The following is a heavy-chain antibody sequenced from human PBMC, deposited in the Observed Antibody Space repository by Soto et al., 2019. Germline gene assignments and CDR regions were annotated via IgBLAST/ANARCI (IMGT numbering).Heavy chain of an antibody. V-gene: IGHV3-23*01. CDR3: AKDRYGDYGGIDY. CDR1: GFTFSTYA. D-gene: IGHD4-17*01. CDR2: ITGSGGST. Sequence: GGSLRLSCAASGFTFSTYAMIWVRQAPGKGLEWVSVITGSGGSTYYADSVKGRFTISRDTSKNTLFLQMNSLRAEDTAVYYWAKDRYGDYGGIDYWGQGTMGTVSS. J-gene: IGHJ4*02.